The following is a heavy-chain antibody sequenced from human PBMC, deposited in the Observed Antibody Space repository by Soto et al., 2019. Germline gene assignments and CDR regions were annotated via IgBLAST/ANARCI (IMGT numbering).Heavy chain of an antibody. CDR1: GFTFRSYG. CDR3: ASDFGRPVGSLKNDAFDL. CDR2: IWNDGSNK. J-gene: IGHJ3*01. D-gene: IGHD2-15*01. Sequence: QVQLVESGGGVVQPGRSLRLSCAASGFTFRSYGMHWVRQAPGKGLEWVSVIWNDGSNKYYADSLKGRFTISRDTSKSTLYLQMDSLRAEDTAVYYCASDFGRPVGSLKNDAFDLWGQATMVTVSS. V-gene: IGHV3-33*01.